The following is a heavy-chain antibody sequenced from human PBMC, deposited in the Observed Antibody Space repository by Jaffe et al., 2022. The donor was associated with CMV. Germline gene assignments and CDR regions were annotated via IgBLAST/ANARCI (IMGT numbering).Heavy chain of an antibody. V-gene: IGHV3-23*01. CDR3: AKDRRSNFNSFDL. Sequence: EVQLLESGGDLVQPGGSLKLSCAASGLTFNNYAMSWVRQAPGKGLEWVSLISNSGGSTYYSDSVKGRFIISRDNSKKMVFLRLNNVSAEDTAIYFCAKDRRSNFNSFDLWGQGTMVVVSS. CDR1: GLTFNNYA. J-gene: IGHJ3*01. CDR2: ISNSGGST. D-gene: IGHD4-4*01.